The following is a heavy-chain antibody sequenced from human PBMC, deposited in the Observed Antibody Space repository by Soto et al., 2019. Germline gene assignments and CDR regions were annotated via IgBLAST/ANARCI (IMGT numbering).Heavy chain of an antibody. Sequence: GGSLRLSCAASGFTFSDYYMSWIRQAPGKGLEWVSFISSSNSYIQYVDSVKGRFTISRDNAKNSLFLQMNSLRAEDTAVYYCAREGYCSSTTCHYGMDVWGQGTTVTVSS. V-gene: IGHV3-11*06. J-gene: IGHJ6*02. CDR2: ISSSNSYI. CDR3: AREGYCSSTTCHYGMDV. D-gene: IGHD2-2*01. CDR1: GFTFSDYY.